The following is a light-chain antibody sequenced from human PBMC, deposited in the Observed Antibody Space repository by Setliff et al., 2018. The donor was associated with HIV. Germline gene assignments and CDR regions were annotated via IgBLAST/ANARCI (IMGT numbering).Light chain of an antibody. Sequence: QSALPQPASVSGSPGQSITISCTGTSSDVGSYNLVSWYQQHPGKAPKLMIYEVTKRPSGVSNRFSGSRSGNTASLTISGLQAEDEADYYCCSYAGSYTFYVFGTGTKVTVL. V-gene: IGLV2-23*02. CDR2: EVT. CDR3: CSYAGSYTFYV. CDR1: SSDVGSYNL. J-gene: IGLJ1*01.